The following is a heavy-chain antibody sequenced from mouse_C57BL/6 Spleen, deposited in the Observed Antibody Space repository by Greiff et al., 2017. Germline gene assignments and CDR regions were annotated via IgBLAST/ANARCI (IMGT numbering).Heavy chain of an antibody. V-gene: IGHV1-80*01. CDR3: ARGDYPYARHY. Sequence: VQLQQSGAELVKPGASVKISCKASGYAFSSYWMHWVKQRPGQGLEWIGQIYPGDGDTNYNGKFKGKATLTADKSSSTAYMQLSSLTSEDSAVYFCARGDYPYARHYWGQGTSVTVSS. CDR2: IYPGDGDT. CDR1: GYAFSSYW. J-gene: IGHJ4*01. D-gene: IGHD2-4*01.